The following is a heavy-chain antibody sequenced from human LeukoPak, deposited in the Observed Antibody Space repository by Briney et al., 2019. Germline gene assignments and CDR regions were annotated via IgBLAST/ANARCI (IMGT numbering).Heavy chain of an antibody. Sequence: GASVKVSCKASGYTFTSYGISWVRQAPGQGLEWMGWISAYNGNTNYAQKLQGRVTMTRDTSTSTVYMELSSLRSEDTAVYYCARDLFRVWFGELPLRPKNYGMDVWGQGTTVTVSS. CDR3: ARDLFRVWFGELPLRPKNYGMDV. CDR1: GYTFTSYG. J-gene: IGHJ6*02. D-gene: IGHD3-10*01. V-gene: IGHV1-18*01. CDR2: ISAYNGNT.